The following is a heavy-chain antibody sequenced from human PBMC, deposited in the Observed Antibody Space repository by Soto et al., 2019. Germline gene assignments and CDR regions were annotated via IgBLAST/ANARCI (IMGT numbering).Heavy chain of an antibody. CDR1: GGTFSSYA. V-gene: IGHV1-69*01. CDR3: GLLSGYRADDYYGMDV. D-gene: IGHD2-15*01. CDR2: IIPIFGTA. J-gene: IGHJ6*02. Sequence: QVQLVQSGAEVKKPGSSVKVSCKASGGTFSSYAISWVRQAPGQGLEWMGGIIPIFGTANYAQKFQGRVTITADESTSTAYIELSSVRSEDTAVYYCGLLSGYRADDYYGMDVWGQGTTVTVSS.